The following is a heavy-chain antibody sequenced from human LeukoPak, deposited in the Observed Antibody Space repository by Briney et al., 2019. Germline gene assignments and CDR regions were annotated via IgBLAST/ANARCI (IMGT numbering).Heavy chain of an antibody. D-gene: IGHD6-13*01. Sequence: ASLKVSCKVSGYTFTGYCMHGVRQAPGQGLECVGWINPNSGCTNYAQKVQGRVTMTRGTSISTAYMELSRLGSDDTAVYYCARGFYSSSWYGNWFDPWGQGTLVTVSS. CDR3: ARGFYSSSWYGNWFDP. V-gene: IGHV1-2*02. CDR1: GYTFTGYC. CDR2: INPNSGCT. J-gene: IGHJ5*02.